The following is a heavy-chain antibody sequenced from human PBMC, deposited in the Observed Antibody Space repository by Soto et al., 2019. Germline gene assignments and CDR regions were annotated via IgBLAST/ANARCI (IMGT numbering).Heavy chain of an antibody. Sequence: QVQLQQWGAGLLKPSETLSLTCAVYGGSFSGYYWSWIRQPPGKGLEWIGEINHSGSTNYNPSLKSRVTISVDTSKNQFSLKLSSVTAADTAVYYCVRTPRITIFGVVIIRDGMDVWGQGTTVTVSS. J-gene: IGHJ6*02. D-gene: IGHD3-3*01. CDR2: INHSGST. CDR1: GGSFSGYY. V-gene: IGHV4-34*01. CDR3: VRTPRITIFGVVIIRDGMDV.